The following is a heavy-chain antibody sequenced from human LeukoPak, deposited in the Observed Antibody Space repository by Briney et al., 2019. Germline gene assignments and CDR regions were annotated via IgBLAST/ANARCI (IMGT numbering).Heavy chain of an antibody. CDR2: IYYSGST. J-gene: IGHJ4*01. CDR1: GGSISSYY. D-gene: IGHD4-23*01. CDR3: ARGPPMVVTPFDY. V-gene: IGHV4-59*01. Sequence: SETLSLTCTVSGGSISSYYWSWIRQPPGKGLEWIVYIYYSGSTNYNPSLKSRVTISVDTSKNQFSLKLSSVTAADTAVYYCARGPPMVVTPFDYWGQGTLVTVSS.